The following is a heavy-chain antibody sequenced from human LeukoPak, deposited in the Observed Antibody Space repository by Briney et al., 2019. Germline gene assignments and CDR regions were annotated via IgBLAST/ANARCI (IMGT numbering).Heavy chain of an antibody. CDR2: INPSGGST. J-gene: IGHJ4*02. Sequence: GASVKVSCKASGYTFTSYYMHWVRQAPGQGLEWMGIINPSGGSTSYAQKFQGRVTMTTDTSTSTAYMELRSLRSDDTAVYYCARVRDGYSTPFDYWGQGTLVTVSS. CDR3: ARVRDGYSTPFDY. V-gene: IGHV1-46*01. CDR1: GYTFTSYY. D-gene: IGHD5-24*01.